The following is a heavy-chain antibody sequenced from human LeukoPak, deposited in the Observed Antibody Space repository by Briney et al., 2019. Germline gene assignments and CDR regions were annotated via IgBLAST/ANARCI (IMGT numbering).Heavy chain of an antibody. J-gene: IGHJ4*02. CDR1: GITLSNYG. Sequence: PGGSLRLSCAVSGITLSNYGMSWVRQAPGKGLEWVAGISDSSGRTNYADSVKGRFTISRDNPKNTLYLQMNSLRAADTAVYFCAKRGVVIRVILVGFHKEAYYFDSWGQGALVTVSS. V-gene: IGHV3-23*01. CDR3: AKRGVVIRVILVGFHKEAYYFDS. CDR2: ISDSSGRT. D-gene: IGHD3-22*01.